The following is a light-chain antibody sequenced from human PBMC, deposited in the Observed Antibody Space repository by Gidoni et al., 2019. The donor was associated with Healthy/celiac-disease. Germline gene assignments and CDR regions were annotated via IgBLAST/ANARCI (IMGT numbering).Light chain of an antibody. Sequence: EIVMTQSPATLSVSPGARATLSCRASQSVSSNLAWYQQKPGQAPRILIYGASTRATGIPARFSGSGSGTEFTLTISSLQSEDFAVYYCQQYNNWPLFGQGTKVEIK. CDR1: QSVSSN. V-gene: IGKV3-15*01. J-gene: IGKJ1*01. CDR3: QQYNNWPL. CDR2: GAS.